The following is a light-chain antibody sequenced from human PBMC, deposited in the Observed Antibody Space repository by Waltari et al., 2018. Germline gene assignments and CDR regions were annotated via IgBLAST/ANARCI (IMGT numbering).Light chain of an antibody. V-gene: IGKV3-15*01. CDR1: RSVTNM. CDR3: QQYYNWPLT. Sequence: EIVMTQSPATLSVPPGEGVTLSCRASRSVTNMLAWYQQNPGQAPRLLMYDASTRAAGIPARFSGSESGTEFTLTINSLQSEDFAVYFCQQYYNWPLTFGPGTKVDIK. J-gene: IGKJ3*01. CDR2: DAS.